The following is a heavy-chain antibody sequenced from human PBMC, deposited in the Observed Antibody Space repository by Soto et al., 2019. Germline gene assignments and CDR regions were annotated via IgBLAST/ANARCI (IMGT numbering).Heavy chain of an antibody. CDR3: ARSKYSISSFDY. CDR1: GFSLSTDDVG. D-gene: IGHD6-6*01. Sequence: ASGPTLVNPTQTLTLTCTSSGFSLSTDDVGVGWIRQPPGKALDWLAVIYWDDDKRYSPSLKSRLTITKDTSKNQVLLTMTNMDPVDTATYFCARSKYSISSFDYWGQGALVTVPQ. V-gene: IGHV2-5*02. CDR2: IYWDDDK. J-gene: IGHJ4*02.